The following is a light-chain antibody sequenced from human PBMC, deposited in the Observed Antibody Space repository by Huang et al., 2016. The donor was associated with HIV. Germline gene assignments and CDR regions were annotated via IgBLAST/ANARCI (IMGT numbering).Light chain of an antibody. V-gene: IGKV1-5*03. J-gene: IGKJ4*01. Sequence: DIQMTQSPSTLSASVGDRVTITCRASQSISSLLAWYQQKPGKAPKLLIYKASSLESGVPSRISGSGSGTEFTLTISSLQPDDFATYYCQQYHYFPLTFGGGTKVEIK. CDR3: QQYHYFPLT. CDR1: QSISSL. CDR2: KAS.